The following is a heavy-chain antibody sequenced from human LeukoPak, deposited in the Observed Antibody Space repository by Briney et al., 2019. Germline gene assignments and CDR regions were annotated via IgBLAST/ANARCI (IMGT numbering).Heavy chain of an antibody. CDR3: ARGCSGGSCYSYFDY. J-gene: IGHJ4*02. V-gene: IGHV1-69*05. D-gene: IGHD2-15*01. Sequence: SVKVSCKASGGTFSSYAISWVRQAPGQGLEWMGRIIPIFGTANYAQKSQGRVTITTDESTSTAYMELSSLRSEDTAVYYCARGCSGGSCYSYFDYWGQGTLVTVSS. CDR2: IIPIFGTA. CDR1: GGTFSSYA.